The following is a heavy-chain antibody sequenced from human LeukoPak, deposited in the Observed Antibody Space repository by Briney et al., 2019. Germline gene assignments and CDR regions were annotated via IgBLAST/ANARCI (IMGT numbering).Heavy chain of an antibody. CDR3: ARGCDTMVRGVICWFDP. V-gene: IGHV3-33*01. D-gene: IGHD3-10*01. CDR1: GFTFSSYG. Sequence: PGGSLRLSCAASGFTFSSYGMHWVRQAPGKGLEWVAVIWYDGSNKYYADSVKGRFTISRDNSKNTLYLRMNSLRAEDTAVYYCARGCDTMVRGVICWFDPWGQGTLVTVSS. CDR2: IWYDGSNK. J-gene: IGHJ5*02.